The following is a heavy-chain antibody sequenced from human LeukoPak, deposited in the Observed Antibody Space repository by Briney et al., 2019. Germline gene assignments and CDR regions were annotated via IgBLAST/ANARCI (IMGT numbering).Heavy chain of an antibody. Sequence: ASVKVSCKASGYTFTSYYMHRVRQAPGQGLEWMGWINPNSGGTNYAQKFQGRVTMTRDTSISTAYMELKRLRSDDTAVYYCARVMNREGTNYWGQGTPVTVSS. J-gene: IGHJ4*02. CDR3: ARVMNREGTNY. D-gene: IGHD1-14*01. CDR1: GYTFTSYY. CDR2: INPNSGGT. V-gene: IGHV1-2*02.